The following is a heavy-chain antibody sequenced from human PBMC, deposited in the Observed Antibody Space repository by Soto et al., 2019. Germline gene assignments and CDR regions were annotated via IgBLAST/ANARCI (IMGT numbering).Heavy chain of an antibody. J-gene: IGHJ4*02. CDR2: SYYTGNT. CDR1: GVYISSGGYY. CDR3: ARVYYYDSRGSYDFDY. V-gene: IGHV4-31*03. D-gene: IGHD3-22*01. Sequence: QVQLQESRPGLVKPSQTLSLSSTVSGVYISSGGYYWRWTRQPPRKGLEWIGDSYYTGNTYYNPSRKNGLTISVYTSKHQFSLKHGSVPAASTAGHYCARVYYYDSRGSYDFDYLGQGTLVTVSS.